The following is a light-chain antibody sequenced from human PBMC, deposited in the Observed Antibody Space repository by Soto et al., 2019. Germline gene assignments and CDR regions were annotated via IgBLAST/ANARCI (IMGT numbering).Light chain of an antibody. V-gene: IGKV1-5*01. J-gene: IGKJ4*01. Sequence: DIQMTQSPSTLSASVGDRVTITCRASQTISSWLAWYQRKPGKAPKVLIYDASSLESGVPSRFSGSGSGTEFTLTISSLQPDDFATYYCQQYNTYPLTFGGGTKVEIK. CDR3: QQYNTYPLT. CDR2: DAS. CDR1: QTISSW.